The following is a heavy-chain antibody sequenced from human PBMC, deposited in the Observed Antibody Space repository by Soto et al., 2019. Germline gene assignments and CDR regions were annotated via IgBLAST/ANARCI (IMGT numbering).Heavy chain of an antibody. CDR3: ATGFGYSSIIDY. D-gene: IGHD6-13*01. Sequence: ASVKVSCKVSGYTLTELSMHWVRQAPGKGLEWMGGFDPEDGETIYAQKFQGRVTMTEDTSTDTAYMELSSLRSEDTAVYYCATGFGYSSIIDYWGQGTLVTVSS. CDR2: FDPEDGET. V-gene: IGHV1-24*01. J-gene: IGHJ4*02. CDR1: GYTLTELS.